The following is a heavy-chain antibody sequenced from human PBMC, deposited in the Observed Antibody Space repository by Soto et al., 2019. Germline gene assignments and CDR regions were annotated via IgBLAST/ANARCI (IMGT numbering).Heavy chain of an antibody. D-gene: IGHD6-6*01. CDR3: ARGVYYYYAMDV. CDR1: GYTFTNYT. V-gene: IGHV1-3*01. CDR2: ITAGNGNT. J-gene: IGHJ6*02. Sequence: PAASVKVSCKASGYTFTNYTVHWVRQAPGQRLEWMGWITAGNGNTKYSQKFQGRVTIARDTSASTAYMELSSLRSEDTAVYYCARGVYYYYAMDVWGQGTTVTVSS.